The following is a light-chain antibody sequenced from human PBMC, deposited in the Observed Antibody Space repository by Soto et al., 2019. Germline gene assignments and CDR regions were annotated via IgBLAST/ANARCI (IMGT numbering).Light chain of an antibody. V-gene: IGLV1-40*01. J-gene: IGLJ1*01. CDR3: QSYDSGLSGNV. CDR2: RNN. Sequence: QSVLTQPPSVSGAPGQRVTISCTGSSSNIGATFDVHWYQQLPGSAPKLLIFRNNYRPSGIPDRFSASKSGTSASLAIAGLQAEDEADYFCQSYDSGLSGNVFGTGTKVTVL. CDR1: SSNIGATFD.